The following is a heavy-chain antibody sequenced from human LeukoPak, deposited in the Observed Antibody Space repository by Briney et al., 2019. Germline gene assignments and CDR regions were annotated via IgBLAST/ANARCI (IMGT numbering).Heavy chain of an antibody. CDR3: ARDPRDDYNSRIFDI. V-gene: IGHV3-48*03. CDR1: GFTFSSYE. CDR2: ISSSGSTI. J-gene: IGHJ3*02. Sequence: GGSLRLSCAASGFTFSSYEMNWVRQAPGKGLEWVSYISSSGSTIYYADSVKGRFTISRDNAKNSLYLQMNSLRAEDTAVYYCARDPRDDYNSRIFDIWGLGTMVTVSS. D-gene: IGHD5-24*01.